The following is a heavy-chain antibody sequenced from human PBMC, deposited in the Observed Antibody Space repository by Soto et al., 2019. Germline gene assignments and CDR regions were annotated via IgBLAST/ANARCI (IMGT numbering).Heavy chain of an antibody. D-gene: IGHD3-16*02. CDR2: ISAYNGNT. CDR3: ASSLLLTFGGVIRGFDY. CDR1: GYTFTSYG. V-gene: IGHV1-18*01. J-gene: IGHJ4*02. Sequence: ASVKVSCKASGYTFTSYGISWLRQAPGQGLEWMGWISAYNGNTNYAQKLQGRVTMTTDTSTSTAYMELRSLRSDDTAVYYCASSLLLTFGGVIRGFDYWGQGTLVTVSS.